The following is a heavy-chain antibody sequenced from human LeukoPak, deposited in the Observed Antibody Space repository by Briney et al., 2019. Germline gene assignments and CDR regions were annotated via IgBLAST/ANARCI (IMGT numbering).Heavy chain of an antibody. CDR3: ARDPPRRSDF. CDR2: INEDGSRE. J-gene: IGHJ4*02. V-gene: IGHV3-7*01. CDR1: GFTFSNFL. Sequence: GGSLRLSCAAPGFTFSNFLMTWVRHSPGKGLEWVASINEDGSRELYVDSAKGRFSISRDNANNALSLQMNSLRVEDTAVYYCARDPPRRSDFWGQGTLVTVSS.